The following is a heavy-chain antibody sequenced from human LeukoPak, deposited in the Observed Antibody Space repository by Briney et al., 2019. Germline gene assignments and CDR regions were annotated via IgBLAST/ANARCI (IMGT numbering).Heavy chain of an antibody. CDR2: ISSSSSYI. CDR1: GFTFSSYS. J-gene: IGHJ5*02. V-gene: IGHV3-21*01. CDR3: ARGPYSSRWYDWFDP. Sequence: GGSLRRSCAASGFTFSSYSMNWVRQAPGKGLEWVSSISSSSSYIYYADSVKGRFTISRDNAKNSLYLQMNSLRAGDTPVDYCARGPYSSRWYDWFDPWGQGTLVTVSS. D-gene: IGHD6-13*01.